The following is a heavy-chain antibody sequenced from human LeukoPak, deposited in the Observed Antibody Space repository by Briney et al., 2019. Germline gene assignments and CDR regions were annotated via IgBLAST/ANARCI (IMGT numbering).Heavy chain of an antibody. J-gene: IGHJ3*02. CDR3: ARDGSEAAPTGAFDI. V-gene: IGHV4-30-2*01. Sequence: SETLSLTCTVSGGSISSGGYYWSWIRQPPGKGLEWIGYIYHSGSTYYNPSLKSRVTISVDRSKNQFSLKLSSVTAADTAVYYCARDGSEAAPTGAFDIWGQGTMVTVSS. D-gene: IGHD6-6*01. CDR2: IYHSGST. CDR1: GGSISSGGYY.